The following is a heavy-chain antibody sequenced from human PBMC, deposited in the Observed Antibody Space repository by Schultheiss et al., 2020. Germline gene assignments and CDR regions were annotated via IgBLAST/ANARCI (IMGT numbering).Heavy chain of an antibody. CDR2: ISGTAGDT. V-gene: IGHV3-13*01. J-gene: IGHJ5*02. CDR3: ARVVGWFDP. CDR1: GFTFSSYA. D-gene: IGHD2-2*01. Sequence: GESLKISCAASGFTFSSYAMSWVRQAPGKGLEWVSAISGTAGDTYYPGSVKGRFTISRENAKNSLYLQMNSLRAGDTAVYYCARVVGWFDPWGQGTLVTVSS.